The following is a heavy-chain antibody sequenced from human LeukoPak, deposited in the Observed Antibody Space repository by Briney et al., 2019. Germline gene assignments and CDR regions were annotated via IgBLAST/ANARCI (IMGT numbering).Heavy chain of an antibody. Sequence: GGSLRLSCVASGLSISGQWMNWVRQAPGQGLEWVANIKHDGSEEYYVDSVKGRFTVSRDDGRDSVSLQMNSVRAEDTAVYYCGYTNNFYHWGQGTLVVVSS. V-gene: IGHV3-7*01. CDR3: GYTNNFYH. CDR1: GLSISGQW. D-gene: IGHD3-16*02. J-gene: IGHJ4*02. CDR2: IKHDGSEE.